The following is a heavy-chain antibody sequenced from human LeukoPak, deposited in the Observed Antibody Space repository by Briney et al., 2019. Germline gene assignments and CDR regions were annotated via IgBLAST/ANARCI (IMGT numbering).Heavy chain of an antibody. CDR3: AREAIVDIVDNNWSAP. CDR2: IIPILGIA. D-gene: IGHD5-12*01. J-gene: IGHJ5*02. CDR1: GGTFSSYA. Sequence: SSVKVSCKASGGTFSSYAISWVRQAPGQGLEWMGRIIPILGIANYAQKFQGRVTITADKSMSTAYMELSSLRSEDTAVYYCAREAIVDIVDNNWSAPWGQGTLVPVSS. V-gene: IGHV1-69*04.